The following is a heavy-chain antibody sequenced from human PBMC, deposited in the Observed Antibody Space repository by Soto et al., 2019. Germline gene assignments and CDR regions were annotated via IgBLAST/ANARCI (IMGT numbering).Heavy chain of an antibody. J-gene: IGHJ6*03. CDR3: ARTPPPYCSGGSCYGAHNNYYYYYMDV. Sequence: GGSLRLSCAASGFTFSDYYMSWIRQAPGKGLEWVSYISSSGSTIYYADSVKGRFTISRDNAKNSLYLQMNSLRAEDTAVYYCARTPPPYCSGGSCYGAHNNYYYYYMDVWGKGTTVTVSS. D-gene: IGHD2-15*01. CDR1: GFTFSDYY. V-gene: IGHV3-11*01. CDR2: ISSSGSTI.